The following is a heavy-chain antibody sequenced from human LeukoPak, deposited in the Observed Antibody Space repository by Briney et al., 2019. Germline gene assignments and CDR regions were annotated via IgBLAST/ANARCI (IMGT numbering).Heavy chain of an antibody. CDR3: AKDLGYGRFDY. CDR2: ISYDGSNK. V-gene: IGHV3-30*18. CDR1: GFTFSSYG. Sequence: GGSLRLSCAASGFTFSSYGMHWVRQAPGKGLEWVAVISYDGSNKYYADSVKGRFTISRDNSKNTLYLQMNSLRAEDTAVYYCAKDLGYGRFDYWGQGTLVTVSS. J-gene: IGHJ4*02. D-gene: IGHD1-26*01.